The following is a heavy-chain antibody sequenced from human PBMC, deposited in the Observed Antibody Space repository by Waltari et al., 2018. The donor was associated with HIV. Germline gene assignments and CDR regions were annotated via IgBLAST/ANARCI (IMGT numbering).Heavy chain of an antibody. J-gene: IGHJ5*02. CDR3: ARDNGSGYAEMFDP. D-gene: IGHD3-10*01. Sequence: QVQLVQSGAEVKKPGSSVKVSCKASGGPFSSYGISWVRQAPGQGLEWMGGFIPVFGTPNYAQKFQGRVTITADESRSTVYMELSSLRPEDTAVYYCARDNGSGYAEMFDPWGQGTLVTVSS. V-gene: IGHV1-69*01. CDR1: GGPFSSYG. CDR2: FIPVFGTP.